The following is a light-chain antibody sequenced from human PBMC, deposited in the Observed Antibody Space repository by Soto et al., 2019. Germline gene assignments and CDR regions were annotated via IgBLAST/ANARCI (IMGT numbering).Light chain of an antibody. Sequence: LTQPASVSGSPGQSISISCTGTTSDVGRYNYVSWYQQHPGKAPKLMIYDVSYRPSWVSNRFSGSKSGITASLTISGLQAEDEADYYCNSFTTSSTYVFGTGTKVTV. V-gene: IGLV2-14*03. J-gene: IGLJ1*01. CDR3: NSFTTSSTYV. CDR2: DVS. CDR1: TSDVGRYNY.